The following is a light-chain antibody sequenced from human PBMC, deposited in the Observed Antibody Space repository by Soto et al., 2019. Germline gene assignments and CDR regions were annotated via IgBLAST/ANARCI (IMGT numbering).Light chain of an antibody. J-gene: IGKJ1*01. Sequence: EMLMPQSPATLSVSPGERATLSCRASQGVGSNLAWYQQKPGQAPRLLIYGASNRATGIPDRFSGSGSGTDFTLTISRLEPEDFAVYYCQQYNYWPRTVGQGTKVDIK. CDR1: QGVGSN. CDR3: QQYNYWPRT. CDR2: GAS. V-gene: IGKV3D-15*01.